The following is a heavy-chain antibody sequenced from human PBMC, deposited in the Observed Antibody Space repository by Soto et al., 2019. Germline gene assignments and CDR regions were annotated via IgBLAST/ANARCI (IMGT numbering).Heavy chain of an antibody. CDR2: TTGSGDNT. V-gene: IGHV3-23*01. J-gene: IGHJ3*02. D-gene: IGHD6-13*01. CDR1: GFTFSNYA. CDR3: AKDKRGSSGNDAFDI. Sequence: GGSLRLSCAASGFTFSNYAMSWVRQAPGKGLEWVSATTGSGDNTYYADSVRGRFTISRDNSKNTLYLQMNSLRAGDTAVYYCAKDKRGSSGNDAFDIWGQGTMVTVSS.